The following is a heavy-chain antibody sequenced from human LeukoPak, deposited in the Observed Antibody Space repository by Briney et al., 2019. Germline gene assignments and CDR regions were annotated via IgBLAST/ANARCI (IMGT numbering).Heavy chain of an antibody. CDR2: ISGGGDTT. CDR1: GFTFSSFS. CDR3: AKELITERTPGVDS. J-gene: IGHJ4*02. V-gene: IGHV3-23*01. Sequence: GGSLRLSCAASGFTFSSFSMSWVRQGPGTGLEWVSAISGGGDTTFCADSVKGRFTISRDNSKNTLFLHLNSLRVEDTAVYFCAKELITERTPGVDSWGQGTRVTVSS. D-gene: IGHD3-16*01.